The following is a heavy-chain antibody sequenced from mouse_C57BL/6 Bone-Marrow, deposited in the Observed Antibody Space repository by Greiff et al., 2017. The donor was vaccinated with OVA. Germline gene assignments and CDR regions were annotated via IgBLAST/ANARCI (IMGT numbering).Heavy chain of an antibody. J-gene: IGHJ2*01. Sequence: QVQLQQSGAELVRPGASVTLSCKASGYTFTDYEMHWVKQTPVHGLEWIGAIDPGTGGTAYNQKFKGKAILTADKSSSTAYMELRSLTSEDSAVYYCTSDDGYYVDYWGQGTTLTVSS. CDR2: IDPGTGGT. CDR1: GYTFTDYE. D-gene: IGHD2-3*01. CDR3: TSDDGYYVDY. V-gene: IGHV1-15*01.